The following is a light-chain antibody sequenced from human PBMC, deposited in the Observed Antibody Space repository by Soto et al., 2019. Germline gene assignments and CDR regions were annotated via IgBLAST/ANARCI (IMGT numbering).Light chain of an antibody. Sequence: DIQMTQSPSSLSASVGYRVTITCRASQSISSYLNWYQQKPGKAPKLLIYAASSLQSGVPSRFSGSGSGTDFTLTISSLQPEDVATYYCQQSYSTPITFGQGTRLEIK. CDR3: QQSYSTPIT. CDR2: AAS. V-gene: IGKV1-39*01. CDR1: QSISSY. J-gene: IGKJ5*01.